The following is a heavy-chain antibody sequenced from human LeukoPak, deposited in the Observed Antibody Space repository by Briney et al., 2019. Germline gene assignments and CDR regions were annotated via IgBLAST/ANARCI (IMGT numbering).Heavy chain of an antibody. V-gene: IGHV3-30*02. CDR3: AKDFNPSGWYADAFDI. J-gene: IGHJ3*02. Sequence: PGGSLRLSCAASGFTFSSYVMHWVRQAPGKGLEWVAFIRYDGSNKYYADSVKGRFTISRDNSKNTLYLQMNSLRAEDTAVYYCAKDFNPSGWYADAFDIWGQGTMVTVSS. CDR1: GFTFSSYV. D-gene: IGHD6-19*01. CDR2: IRYDGSNK.